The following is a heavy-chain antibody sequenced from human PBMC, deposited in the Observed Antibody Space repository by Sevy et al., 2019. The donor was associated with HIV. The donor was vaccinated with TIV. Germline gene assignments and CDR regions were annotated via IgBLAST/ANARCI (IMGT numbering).Heavy chain of an antibody. D-gene: IGHD6-13*01. CDR2: ISSRSSEI. V-gene: IGHV3-11*05. Sequence: GGSLRLSCVASGFIFRDRYMSWIRQAPGKGLEWVSFISSRSSEINYADSVKGRFTVSRDNAKNSLYLQMNSLRAEDMAVYYCAGDFMPVASAGTGALGVWGQGTAVTVSS. CDR3: AGDFMPVASAGTGALGV. J-gene: IGHJ6*02. CDR1: GFIFRDRY.